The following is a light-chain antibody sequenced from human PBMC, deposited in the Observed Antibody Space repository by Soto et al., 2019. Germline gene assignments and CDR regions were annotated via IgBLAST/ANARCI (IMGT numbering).Light chain of an antibody. J-gene: IGKJ4*01. V-gene: IGKV1-27*01. Sequence: DFQMTQSPSSLSASVGDRVTITCRASQGINNHLAWFQQKPGKVPKVLIYAASTLQSGVPSRFSGSGSGTDFTHTIISLQPEDVATYYCQNYNSAPPAGTFGGGTKVEIK. CDR1: QGINNH. CDR3: QNYNSAPPAGT. CDR2: AAS.